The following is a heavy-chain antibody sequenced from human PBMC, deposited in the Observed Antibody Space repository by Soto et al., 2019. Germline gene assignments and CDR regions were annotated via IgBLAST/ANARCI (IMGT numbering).Heavy chain of an antibody. CDR2: ISSDETTK. D-gene: IGHD2-2*01. CDR3: ARPYCVSASCYLYHYGMDV. V-gene: IGHV3-30-3*01. J-gene: IGHJ6*02. CDR1: GFTFTRYA. Sequence: QVQLVESGGGVVQPGRSLRLSCAASGFTFTRYAIHWVRQAPGKVLEWVAVISSDETTKYYADSVRGRFTISRDNSKNTLFLQMDSLRAEDTAVYFCARPYCVSASCYLYHYGMDVWGQGTTVTVSS.